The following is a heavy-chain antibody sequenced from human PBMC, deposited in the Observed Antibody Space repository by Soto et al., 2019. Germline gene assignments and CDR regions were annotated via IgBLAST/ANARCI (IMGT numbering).Heavy chain of an antibody. CDR1: GGTFSSYR. CDR2: IVPIYRTA. V-gene: IGHV1-69*06. D-gene: IGHD2-2*01. J-gene: IGHJ4*02. CDR3: AGRCDSTTCLGHFDY. Sequence: QVQLVQSGAEVKKPGSSVKVSCKASGGTFSSYRINWVRQAPGQGLEWVGGIVPIYRTADYAQKFQGRVTITADKSTSTAYMELTSLRSEDTAVYYCAGRCDSTTCLGHFDYWGQGTLVTVAS.